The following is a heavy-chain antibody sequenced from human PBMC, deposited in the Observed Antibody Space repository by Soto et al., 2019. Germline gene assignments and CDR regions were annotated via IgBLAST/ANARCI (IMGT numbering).Heavy chain of an antibody. CDR1: GYTFTSDG. CDR3: ARSYGSGSLPSGWFDP. V-gene: IGHV1-18*01. CDR2: ISAYNGNT. D-gene: IGHD3-10*01. Sequence: ASVKVSCKASGYTFTSDGISWVRQAPGQGLEWMGWISAYNGNTNYAQKLQGRVTMTTDTSTSTAYMELRSLRSDDTAVYYCARSYGSGSLPSGWFDPWGQGTLVTVSS. J-gene: IGHJ5*02.